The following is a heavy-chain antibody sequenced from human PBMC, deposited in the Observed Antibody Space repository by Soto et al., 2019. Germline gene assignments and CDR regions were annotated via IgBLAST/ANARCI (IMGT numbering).Heavy chain of an antibody. Sequence: GESLKISCKGSGYSFTSYWIGWVRQMPGKGLEWMGIIYPGDSDTRYSPSFQGQATISADKSISTAYLQWSSLKASDTAMYYCARQTRRAYSSTTDSFYYYYGMDVWGQGTTVTVSS. D-gene: IGHD2-2*01. CDR3: ARQTRRAYSSTTDSFYYYYGMDV. J-gene: IGHJ6*02. CDR1: GYSFTSYW. CDR2: IYPGDSDT. V-gene: IGHV5-51*01.